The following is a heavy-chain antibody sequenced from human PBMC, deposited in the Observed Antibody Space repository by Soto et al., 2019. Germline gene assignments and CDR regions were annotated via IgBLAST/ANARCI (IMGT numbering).Heavy chain of an antibody. J-gene: IGHJ6*02. D-gene: IGHD6-13*01. V-gene: IGHV3-23*01. CDR1: GFTFSSYA. Sequence: GGSLRLSCAASGFTFSSYAMSWVRQAPGKGLGWVSAISGSGGSTYYADSVKGRFTISRDNSKNALYLQMNSLRAEDTAVYYCAKFEEAAAGPNYYYYGMDVWGQGTTVTVSS. CDR3: AKFEEAAAGPNYYYYGMDV. CDR2: ISGSGGST.